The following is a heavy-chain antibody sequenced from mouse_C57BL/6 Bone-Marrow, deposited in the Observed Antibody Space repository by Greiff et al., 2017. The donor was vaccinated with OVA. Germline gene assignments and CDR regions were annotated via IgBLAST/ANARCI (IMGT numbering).Heavy chain of an antibody. V-gene: IGHV1-52*01. CDR2: IYPSGSET. Sequence: VQLQQPGAELVRPGSSVKLSCKASGYTFTSYWMHWVKQRPIQGLEWIGNIYPSGSETYYNQKFKDKATLTVDKSSSTAYMQLSSLTSEDSAVYYCARSAYGDYCDYWGQGTTLTVSS. J-gene: IGHJ2*01. D-gene: IGHD1-1*01. CDR3: ARSAYGDYCDY. CDR1: GYTFTSYW.